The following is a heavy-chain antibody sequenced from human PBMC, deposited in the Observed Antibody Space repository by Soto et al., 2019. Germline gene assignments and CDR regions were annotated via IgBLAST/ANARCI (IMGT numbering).Heavy chain of an antibody. CDR1: GFTFSSYA. CDR3: ARDKTRQQRNFYGMDV. J-gene: IGHJ6*02. Sequence: GSLRLSCAASGFTFSSYAMHWVRQAPGKGLEWVAVISYDGSSKYYADSVKGRFTISRDNSKNTLYLQMNSLRAEDTAVYYCARDKTRQQRNFYGMDVWGQGTTVTVSS. CDR2: ISYDGSSK. D-gene: IGHD6-13*01. V-gene: IGHV3-30-3*01.